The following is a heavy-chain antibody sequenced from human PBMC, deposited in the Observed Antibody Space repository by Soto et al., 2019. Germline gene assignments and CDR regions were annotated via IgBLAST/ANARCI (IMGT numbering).Heavy chain of an antibody. CDR2: ISAYNGNT. J-gene: IGHJ4*02. D-gene: IGHD6-13*01. V-gene: IGHV1-18*01. CDR1: GYTFTSYG. Sequence: QVQLVQSGAEVKKPGASVKVSCKASGYTFTSYGISWVRQAPGQGLEWMGWISAYNGNTNYAQKLQGRVTMTTDTSTSTAYMELRSLRSDDTAVYYCAREYYVINIAAEEDYFDYWGQGTLVTVSS. CDR3: AREYYVINIAAEEDYFDY.